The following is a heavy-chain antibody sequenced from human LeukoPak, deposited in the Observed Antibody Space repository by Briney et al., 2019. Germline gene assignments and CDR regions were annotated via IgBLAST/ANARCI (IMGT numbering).Heavy chain of an antibody. J-gene: IGHJ4*02. D-gene: IGHD3-10*01. Sequence: SETLSLTCAVYGGSFSSYYWSWIRQPPGKGLEWIGEINHSGSTNYNPSLKSRVTISVDTSKNQFSLKLSSVTAADTAVYYCAREGPGYYGSGSYYNWGQGTLVTVSS. CDR1: GGSFSSYY. CDR2: INHSGST. V-gene: IGHV4-34*01. CDR3: AREGPGYYGSGSYYN.